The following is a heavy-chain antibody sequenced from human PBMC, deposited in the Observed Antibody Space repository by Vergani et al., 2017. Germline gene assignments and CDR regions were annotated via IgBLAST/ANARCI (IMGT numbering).Heavy chain of an antibody. Sequence: QVQLVESGGGVVQPGRSLRLSCAASGFTFSSYGMHWVRQAPGKGLEWVAVISYDGSNKHYADSVKGRFTISRDNSKNTLYLQMNSLRAEDTAVYYCAKPSYGSGSYKKGVDYYYYGMDVWGQGTTVTVSS. J-gene: IGHJ6*02. V-gene: IGHV3-30*18. D-gene: IGHD3-10*01. CDR2: ISYDGSNK. CDR1: GFTFSSYG. CDR3: AKPSYGSGSYKKGVDYYYYGMDV.